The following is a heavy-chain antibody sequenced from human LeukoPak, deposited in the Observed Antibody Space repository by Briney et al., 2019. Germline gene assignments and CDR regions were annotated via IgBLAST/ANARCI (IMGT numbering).Heavy chain of an antibody. D-gene: IGHD3-3*01. CDR1: DFTFSTYG. V-gene: IGHV3-21*01. CDR3: ASAEYTYYDFWSGPNQDY. Sequence: GGSLRLSCVASDFTFSTYGMNWVRQAPRTGLEWVSSISGSGSSIHYKESVRGRFTISRDNSRNSIYLQMNSLRAEDTAVYYCASAEYTYYDFWSGPNQDYWGQGTLVTVSS. CDR2: ISGSGSSI. J-gene: IGHJ4*02.